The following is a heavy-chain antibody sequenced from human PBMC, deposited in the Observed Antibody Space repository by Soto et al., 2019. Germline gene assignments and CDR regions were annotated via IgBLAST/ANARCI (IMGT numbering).Heavy chain of an antibody. CDR2: ISAYNVNT. V-gene: IGHV1-18*01. CDR1: GYTFTSYG. D-gene: IGHD2-2*01. J-gene: IGHJ6*03. CDR3: ARGYGGYCSSTSCLGSLGYYYYYMDV. Sequence: ASVKVSSKASGYTFTSYGLCSVRHAPGQRLERMGWISAYNVNTNYAQKLQGRVTMTTDTSPSTAYIELRSLRSDDTAVYYCARGYGGYCSSTSCLGSLGYYYYYMDVWGKGTTVTVSS.